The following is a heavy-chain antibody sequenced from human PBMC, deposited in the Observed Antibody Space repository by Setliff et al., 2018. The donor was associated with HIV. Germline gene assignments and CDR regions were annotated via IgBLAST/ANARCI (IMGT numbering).Heavy chain of an antibody. V-gene: IGHV4-30-4*08. Sequence: TLSLTCTVSGGSISSGDYYWSWIRQPPGKGLEWIGYIYYSGSTYYNPSLKSRFTISVDTSKNQFSLKLSSVTAADTAVYYCASLNYYDSSGYYPHWGQGTLVTVSS. J-gene: IGHJ4*02. CDR1: GGSISSGDYY. D-gene: IGHD3-22*01. CDR3: ASLNYYDSSGYYPH. CDR2: IYYSGST.